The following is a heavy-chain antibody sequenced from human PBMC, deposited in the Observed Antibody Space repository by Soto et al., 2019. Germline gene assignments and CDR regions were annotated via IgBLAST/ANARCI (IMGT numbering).Heavy chain of an antibody. CDR1: GGTFSSYA. CDR3: ARVQFGDSKYYFDY. V-gene: IGHV1-69*01. CDR2: IIPIFGTA. J-gene: IGHJ4*02. D-gene: IGHD4-17*01. Sequence: QVQLVQSGAEVKKPGSSVKVSCKASGGTFSSYAISWVRQAPGQGLEWMGGIIPIFGTANYAQNFQGRVTITADESTSKAYMELSSLRSEDTAVYYCARVQFGDSKYYFDYWGQGTLVTVSS.